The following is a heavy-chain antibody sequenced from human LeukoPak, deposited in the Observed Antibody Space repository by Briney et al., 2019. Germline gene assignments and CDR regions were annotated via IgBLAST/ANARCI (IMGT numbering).Heavy chain of an antibody. CDR2: ISSSGSTI. CDR1: GFTFSDYY. Sequence: GGSLRLSCAASGFTFSDYYMSWIRRAPGKGLEWVSYISSSGSTIYYADSVKGRFTISRDNAKNSLYLQMNSLRAEDTAVYYCARRSVVTAFSLHYYYYYMDVWGKGTTVTVSS. CDR3: ARRSVVTAFSLHYYYYYMDV. D-gene: IGHD2-21*02. V-gene: IGHV3-11*04. J-gene: IGHJ6*03.